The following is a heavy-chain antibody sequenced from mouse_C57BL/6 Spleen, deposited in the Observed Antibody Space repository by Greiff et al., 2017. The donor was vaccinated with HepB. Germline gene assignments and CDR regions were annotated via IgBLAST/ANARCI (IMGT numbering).Heavy chain of an antibody. CDR1: GYSITSGYY. J-gene: IGHJ2*01. CDR3: ARDLYDGYHFDY. D-gene: IGHD2-3*01. CDR2: ISYDGSN. Sequence: EVKLMESGPGLVKPSQSLSLTCSVTGYSITSGYYWNWIRQFPGNKLEWMGYISYDGSNNYNPSLKNRISITRDTSKNQFFLKLNSVTTEDTATYYCARDLYDGYHFDYWGQGTTLTVSS. V-gene: IGHV3-6*01.